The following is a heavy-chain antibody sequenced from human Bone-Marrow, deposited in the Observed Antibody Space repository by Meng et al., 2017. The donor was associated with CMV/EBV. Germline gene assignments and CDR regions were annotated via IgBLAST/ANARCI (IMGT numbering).Heavy chain of an antibody. J-gene: IGHJ4*02. CDR2: ISSSSSYI. CDR1: GFTFSSYW. Sequence: GESLKISCAASGFTFSSYWMSWVRQAPGKGLEWVSSISSSSSYIYYADSVKGRFTISRDNAKNSLYLQMNSLRAEDTAVYYGARDFRIEARFDYWGQGTLVTVSS. V-gene: IGHV3-21*01. D-gene: IGHD3-10*01. CDR3: ARDFRIEARFDY.